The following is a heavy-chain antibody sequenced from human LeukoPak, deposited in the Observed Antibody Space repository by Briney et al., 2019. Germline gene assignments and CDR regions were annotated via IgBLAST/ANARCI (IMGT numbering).Heavy chain of an antibody. V-gene: IGHV4-39*07. CDR1: GGSISSSSYY. CDR3: ARTYSYDSSGYADY. Sequence: SETLSLTCTVSGGSISSSSYYWGWIRQPPGKGLEGIGSIYYSGSTYYNPSLRSRVTISVDTSKNHFSLKLSSVTAADTAVYYCARTYSYDSSGYADYWGQGTLVTVSS. D-gene: IGHD3-22*01. J-gene: IGHJ4*02. CDR2: IYYSGST.